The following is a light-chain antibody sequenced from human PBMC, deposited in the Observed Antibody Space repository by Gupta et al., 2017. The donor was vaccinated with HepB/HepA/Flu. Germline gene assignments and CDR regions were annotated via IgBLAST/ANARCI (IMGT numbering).Light chain of an antibody. Sequence: HSSLPQPATVSWSPGPWTTISCSGTNSDVGKYKLVSWYQQHPGKAPKVMIYEVIKRPSGVSNRFSASKSGNTASLTISGLQAEDEADYFCCSYAGSGTYVFGSGTKVTVL. CDR3: CSYAGSGTYV. V-gene: IGLV2-23*02. J-gene: IGLJ1*01. CDR1: NSDVGKYKL. CDR2: EVI.